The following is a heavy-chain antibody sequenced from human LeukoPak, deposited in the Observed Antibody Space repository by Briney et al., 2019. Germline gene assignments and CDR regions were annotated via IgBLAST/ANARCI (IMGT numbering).Heavy chain of an antibody. V-gene: IGHV3-23*01. D-gene: IGHD5-12*01. J-gene: IGHJ4*02. CDR1: GFTFTTYA. CDR2: ISDRGAST. Sequence: GGSVRLSCAASGFTFTTYAMSWVRQAPGKWLEWVSTISDRGASTYYSDSVKGRFTISRDNSKNTLYLEMNSLRAEDTAVYYCAKCHSVGYRGYFDYWGRGTLVTVSS. CDR3: AKCHSVGYRGYFDY.